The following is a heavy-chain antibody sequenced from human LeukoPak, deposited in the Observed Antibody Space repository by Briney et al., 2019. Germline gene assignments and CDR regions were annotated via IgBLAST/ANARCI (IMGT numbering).Heavy chain of an antibody. D-gene: IGHD6-13*01. J-gene: IGHJ4*02. CDR3: AKDVHGSWGLDY. Sequence: GGSLRLSCAASGFSFSTYGMHWVRQAPGKGLEWVAFTRPDGSNEFYADSVKGRFTISRDNSRNTLFLQMNSLRPGDTAVYYCAKDVHGSWGLDYWGQGTLVTVSS. CDR1: GFSFSTYG. CDR2: TRPDGSNE. V-gene: IGHV3-30*02.